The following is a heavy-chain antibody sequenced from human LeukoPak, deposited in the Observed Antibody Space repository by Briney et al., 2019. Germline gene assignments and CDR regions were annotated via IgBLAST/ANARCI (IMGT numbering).Heavy chain of an antibody. CDR1: GASLSSSSYY. J-gene: IGHJ4*02. CDR3: ARGSRFLEWLLSLDYFDY. Sequence: SETLSLTCTVSGASLSSSSYYWGWIRQPPGKGLEWIGSIYYSGSTYYNPSLKSRVTISVDTSKNQCSLKLSSVTAADTAVYYCARGSRFLEWLLSLDYFDYWGQGTLVTVSS. D-gene: IGHD3-3*01. V-gene: IGHV4-39*07. CDR2: IYYSGST.